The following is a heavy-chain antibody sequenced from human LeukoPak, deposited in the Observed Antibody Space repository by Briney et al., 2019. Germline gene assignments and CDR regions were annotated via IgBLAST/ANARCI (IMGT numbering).Heavy chain of an antibody. V-gene: IGHV1-58*01. J-gene: IGHJ4*02. CDR1: GFTFTSSA. Sequence: SVKVSCKASGFTFTSSAVQWVRQARGQRPEWIGRIVVGSGDTNYAQNFHERVTITRDMSTSTAYMDMSSLTSEDTAVYFCAEDLGGQDYWGQGTLVTVS. CDR2: IVVGSGDT. D-gene: IGHD4-23*01. CDR3: AEDLGGQDY.